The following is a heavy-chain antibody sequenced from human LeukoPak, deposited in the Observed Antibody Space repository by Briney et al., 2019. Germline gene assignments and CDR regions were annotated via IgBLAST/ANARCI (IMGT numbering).Heavy chain of an antibody. D-gene: IGHD2-15*01. J-gene: IGHJ1*01. Sequence: SETLSLTCAVYGGSFSGYYWSWIRQPPGKGLEWIGEINHSGSTNYNPSIKSRVNISVDTSKNQFSLKLSSVAAADAAVYYCARGRVVGVVAATGSYFQHWGQGTLVTVSS. CDR3: ARGRVVGVVAATGSYFQH. V-gene: IGHV4-34*01. CDR1: GGSFSGYY. CDR2: INHSGST.